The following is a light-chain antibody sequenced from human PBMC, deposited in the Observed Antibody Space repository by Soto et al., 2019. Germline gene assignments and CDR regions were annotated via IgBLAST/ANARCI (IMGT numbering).Light chain of an antibody. Sequence: QSALTQPASVSGSPXQSXAISCTGTTSDVGAYNYVSWYQQHPGKAPKLMIYQVSNRPSGVSNRFSGSKSGNTASLTISGLQAEDEADYYCSSYTSSTTYVFGTGTKLTVL. CDR3: SSYTSSTTYV. J-gene: IGLJ1*01. CDR1: TSDVGAYNY. V-gene: IGLV2-14*01. CDR2: QVS.